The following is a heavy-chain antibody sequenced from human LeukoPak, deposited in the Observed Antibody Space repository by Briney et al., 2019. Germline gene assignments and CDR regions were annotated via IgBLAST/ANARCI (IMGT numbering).Heavy chain of an antibody. CDR3: AREHAAGIQLYRFDY. CDR2: VYYTGST. Sequence: PSETLSLTCTVSGDSISRSYWSWIRQPPGKGLEWIGYVYYTGSTSYNPSLESRVTISLDTSKNQVSLMVTAVTAADTAVYYCAREHAAGIQLYRFDYWGQGTLVTVSS. D-gene: IGHD5-18*01. CDR1: GDSISRSY. J-gene: IGHJ4*02. V-gene: IGHV4-59*12.